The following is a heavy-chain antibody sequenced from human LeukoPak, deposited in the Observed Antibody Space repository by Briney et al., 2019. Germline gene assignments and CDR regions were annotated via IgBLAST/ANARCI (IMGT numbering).Heavy chain of an antibody. CDR1: GGSINSYY. CDR2: IYNIGST. V-gene: IGHV4-59*01. D-gene: IGHD4-23*01. CDR3: ASSYFGGYFDY. Sequence: SETLSLTCTVSGGSINSYYWSWIRQPPGKRLEWIGYIYNIGSTNYNPSLKSRVTISVDRSKNQISLKLSSVTAADTAVYYCASSYFGGYFDYWGQGTLVTVSS. J-gene: IGHJ4*02.